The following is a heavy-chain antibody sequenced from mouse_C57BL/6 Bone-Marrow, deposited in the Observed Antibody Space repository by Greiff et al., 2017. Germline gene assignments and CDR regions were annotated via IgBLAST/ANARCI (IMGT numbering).Heavy chain of an antibody. J-gene: IGHJ2*01. CDR3: ARWGGLYYFDY. Sequence: VQLQQSGAELARPGASVKLSCKASGYTFTSYDINWVKPRPGQGLEWIGWIYPRDGSTKYNEKFKGKATLTVDTSSSTAYMELHSLTSEDSAVYYCARWGGLYYFDYWGQGTTLTVSS. CDR1: GYTFTSYD. D-gene: IGHD3-3*01. V-gene: IGHV1-85*01. CDR2: IYPRDGST.